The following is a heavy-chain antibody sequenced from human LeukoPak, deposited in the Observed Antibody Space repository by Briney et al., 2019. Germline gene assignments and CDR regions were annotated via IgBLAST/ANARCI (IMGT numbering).Heavy chain of an antibody. Sequence: ASVKVSCKASGYTFTGYYMHWVRQAPGQGLEWMGWINPNSGGTNYAQKFQGRVTMTRDTSISTAYMELSRLRSGDTAVYYCCKNYDHNAFDIWGQGTMVTVSS. V-gene: IGHV1-2*02. D-gene: IGHD3-3*01. CDR2: INPNSGGT. J-gene: IGHJ3*02. CDR1: GYTFTGYY. CDR3: CKNYDHNAFDI.